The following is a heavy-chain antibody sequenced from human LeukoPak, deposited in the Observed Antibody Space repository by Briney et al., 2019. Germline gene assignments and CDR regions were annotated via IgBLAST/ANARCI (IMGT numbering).Heavy chain of an antibody. V-gene: IGHV5-51*01. J-gene: IGHJ6*03. CDR2: IYPDDSDT. CDR1: GYSFTTYW. D-gene: IGHD2-2*03. CDR3: ARLWDGWIGYYYYMDV. Sequence: GESLKISCKGSGYSFTTYWIGWVRQMPGKGLEWMGIIYPDDSDTKYSPSFQGQVTISADKSISTAYLQWSSLKASDTAIYYCARLWDGWIGYYYYMDVWGKGTTVTVSS.